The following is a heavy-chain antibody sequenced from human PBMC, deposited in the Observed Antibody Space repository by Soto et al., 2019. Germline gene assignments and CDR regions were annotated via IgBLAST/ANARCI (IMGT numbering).Heavy chain of an antibody. V-gene: IGHV1-18*01. CDR1: GYTFSSYG. CDR2: ISPYNGNT. J-gene: IGHJ4*02. CDR3: ARRRAGGYFDY. Sequence: QDQLVQSGAEVKKPGASVKVSCKSSGYTFSSYGISWVRQAPGQGLEWMGWISPYNGNTNYAQKVQGRVTMTADTATSTGYMELRRLRSDDTAVYYCARRRAGGYFDYWGQGTLVTVSS. D-gene: IGHD3-10*01.